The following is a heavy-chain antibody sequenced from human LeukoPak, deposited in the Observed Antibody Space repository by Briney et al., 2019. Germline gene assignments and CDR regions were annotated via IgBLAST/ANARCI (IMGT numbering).Heavy chain of an antibody. V-gene: IGHV3-23*01. CDR2: ISGSGGST. CDR1: GFTFSSYA. J-gene: IGHJ4*02. Sequence: GASLRLSCAASGFTFSSYAMSWVRQAPGKGLEWVSVISGSGGSTYYADSVKGRFTISRDNSKNTLYLQMNSLRAEGTAVFYCARGSGSYDYWGQGTLVTVPS. D-gene: IGHD1-26*01. CDR3: ARGSGSYDY.